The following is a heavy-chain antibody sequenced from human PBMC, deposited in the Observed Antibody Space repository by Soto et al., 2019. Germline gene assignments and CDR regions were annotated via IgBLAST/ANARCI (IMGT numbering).Heavy chain of an antibody. V-gene: IGHV1-24*01. D-gene: IGHD1-26*01. J-gene: IGHJ5*02. Sequence: QVQLVQSGAEVKRPGASVKVSCKVSGDTLTDLSIHWVRQAPGKGLEYMGGFDPEDGEAMYAQNFQGRVTMTEDTSTDTSYMELSSLTSEDTAVYYCVGAYSGTYYGYLDPWGQGTLVTVSA. CDR3: VGAYSGTYYGYLDP. CDR1: GDTLTDLS. CDR2: FDPEDGEA.